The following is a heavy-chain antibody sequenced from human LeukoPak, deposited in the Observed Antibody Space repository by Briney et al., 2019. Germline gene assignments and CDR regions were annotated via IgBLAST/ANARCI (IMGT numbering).Heavy chain of an antibody. CDR3: ARENRGMGYFDY. CDR2: ISGYNGNT. J-gene: IGHJ4*02. CDR1: GYTFTSYG. V-gene: IGHV1-18*01. D-gene: IGHD1-14*01. Sequence: EASVKVSCKASGYTFTSYGITWVRQAPGQGLEWMGWISGYNGNTKYAQYSQNFQGRVTMTTDTSTSTAYMELRSLRSDDTAVYYCARENRGMGYFDYWGQGTLVTVSS.